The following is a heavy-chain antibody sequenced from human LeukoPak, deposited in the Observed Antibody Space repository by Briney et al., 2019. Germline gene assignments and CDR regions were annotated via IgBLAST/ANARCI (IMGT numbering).Heavy chain of an antibody. CDR2: ISSSSSTI. Sequence: PGGSLRLSCAASGLTFSSYSMNWVRQAPGKGLEWVSYISSSSSTIYYADSVKGRFTISRDNAKNSLYLQMNSLRAEDTAVYYCARGPGIAVVHDAFDIWGQGTMVTVSS. J-gene: IGHJ3*02. CDR3: ARGPGIAVVHDAFDI. CDR1: GLTFSSYS. D-gene: IGHD6-19*01. V-gene: IGHV3-48*01.